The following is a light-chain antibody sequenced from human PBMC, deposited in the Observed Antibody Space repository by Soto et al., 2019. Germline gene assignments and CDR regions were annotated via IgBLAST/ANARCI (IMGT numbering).Light chain of an antibody. CDR2: AVS. J-gene: IGLJ2*01. CDR3: CSYTSLSTVV. Sequence: QSALTQPASVSGSPGQSITISCTGTSSDVGGYNHVSWYQHSPGKAPKLILFAVSDRPSGVSHRFSGSKSGNTASLTISGLQADDESDYYCCSYTSLSTVVFGGGTKLTVL. CDR1: SSDVGGYNH. V-gene: IGLV2-14*01.